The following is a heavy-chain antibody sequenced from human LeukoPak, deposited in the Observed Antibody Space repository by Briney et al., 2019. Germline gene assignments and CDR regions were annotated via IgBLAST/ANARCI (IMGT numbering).Heavy chain of an antibody. CDR2: ISGRSSTT. J-gene: IGHJ4*02. CDR1: GFTFSSYA. CDR3: AGAYSAYDPFDY. D-gene: IGHD5-12*01. Sequence: PGGSLRLSCAASGFTFSSYAMSWVRQAPGKGLQWVSTISGRSSTTHYADSVRGRFTISRDNSKNTLYLQMNSLRVEDTAIYFCAGAYSAYDPFDYWGQGILVTVSS. V-gene: IGHV3-23*01.